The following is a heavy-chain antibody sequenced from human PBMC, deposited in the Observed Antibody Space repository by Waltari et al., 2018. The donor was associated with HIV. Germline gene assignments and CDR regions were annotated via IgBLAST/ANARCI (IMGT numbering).Heavy chain of an antibody. J-gene: IGHJ4*02. CDR2: IYHSRST. CDR1: GGSICSSDW. Sequence: QVYLQESGPGLVRPSGTLSLTCAVSGGSICSSDWWTWVRQSPGKGLEWIGEIYHSRSTNYNPSLKSRVTISIDKSKNQFSRKLRSVTAADTAMYYCAKRSIGGNEDFWGQGTLVTVSS. D-gene: IGHD1-26*01. V-gene: IGHV4-4*02. CDR3: AKRSIGGNEDF.